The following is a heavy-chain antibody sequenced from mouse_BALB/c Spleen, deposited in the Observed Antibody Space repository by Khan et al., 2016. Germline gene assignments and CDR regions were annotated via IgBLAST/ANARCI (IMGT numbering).Heavy chain of an antibody. Sequence: EVQLQESGPGLVKPSQSLSLTCTVTGYSITSDYAWNWIRQFPGNKLEWMGYISYSGSTSYNPSLKSRIPITRDPSKNQFFLQLNSVTTEGTATCSCARGAYGSSSWFAYWGQGTLVTVSA. CDR2: ISYSGST. D-gene: IGHD1-1*01. CDR3: ARGAYGSSSWFAY. J-gene: IGHJ3*01. CDR1: GYSITSDYA. V-gene: IGHV3-2*02.